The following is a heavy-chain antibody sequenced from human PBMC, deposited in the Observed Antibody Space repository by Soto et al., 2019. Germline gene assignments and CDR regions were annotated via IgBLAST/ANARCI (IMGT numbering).Heavy chain of an antibody. Sequence: QLQLQESGSGLVKPSQTLALTCAVSGCSISSGGYSWSWIRQPPGKGLEWIGYIYHSGSTYYNPSLKSRVTISVDRSKNQFSLKLSSVTAADTAVYYCARGITTVTTLDYWGQGTLATVSS. D-gene: IGHD4-4*01. CDR3: ARGITTVTTLDY. CDR2: IYHSGST. CDR1: GCSISSGGYS. V-gene: IGHV4-30-2*01. J-gene: IGHJ4*02.